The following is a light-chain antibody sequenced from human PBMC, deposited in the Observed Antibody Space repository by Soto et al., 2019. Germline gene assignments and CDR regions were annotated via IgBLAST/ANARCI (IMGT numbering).Light chain of an antibody. CDR2: DAS. CDR1: QDIRNY. Sequence: DLQMTQSPSSLSASVGDRVTITCQASQDIRNYLNWYQQKPGKAPNLLIYDASNLRAGVPSRFSGSGSGTAFTFTISSLQPEDIATYYCQHYDHLPPLSFGGGTKVEIK. J-gene: IGKJ4*01. V-gene: IGKV1-33*01. CDR3: QHYDHLPPLS.